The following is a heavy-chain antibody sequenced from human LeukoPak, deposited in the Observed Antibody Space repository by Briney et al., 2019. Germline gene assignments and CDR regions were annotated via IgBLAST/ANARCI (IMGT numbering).Heavy chain of an antibody. V-gene: IGHV1-18*01. CDR1: GGTFSSYA. D-gene: IGHD3-10*01. J-gene: IGHJ4*02. CDR2: ISAYNGNT. Sequence: ASVKVSCKASGGTFSSYAISWVRQAPGQGLEWMGWISAYNGNTNYAQKLQGRVTMTTDTSTSTAYMELRSLRSDDTAVYYCARDLYGSGSYGGDWGQGTLVTVSS. CDR3: ARDLYGSGSYGGD.